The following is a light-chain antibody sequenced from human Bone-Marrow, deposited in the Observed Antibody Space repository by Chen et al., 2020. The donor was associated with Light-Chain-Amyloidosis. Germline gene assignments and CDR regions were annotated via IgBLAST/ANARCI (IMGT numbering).Light chain of an antibody. J-gene: IGLJ1*01. CDR3: SSYTITNTLV. V-gene: IGLV2-14*01. CDR2: EVT. Sequence: QSALTHPAPVPGSPGQSIPIPCPGTSSDVGGDNHVSWYQQHPDKAPKLMIYEVTNRPSWVPDRFSGSKSDNTASLTISGLQTEDEADYFCSSYTITNTLVFGSGTRVTVL. CDR1: SSDVGGDNH.